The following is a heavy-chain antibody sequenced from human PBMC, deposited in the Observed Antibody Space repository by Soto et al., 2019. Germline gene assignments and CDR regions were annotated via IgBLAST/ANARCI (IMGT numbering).Heavy chain of an antibody. D-gene: IGHD6-13*01. CDR3: ARPLEQHQLGFGMDV. CDR2: IWYDGSKI. CDR1: GFTFSTYG. J-gene: IGHJ6*01. V-gene: IGHV3-33*01. Sequence: PGGFLRLSCAASGFTFSTYGMHWVRQAPGKGLEWVAVIWYDGSKIYYADSVKGRFTISRDNSKSTLYLQMNSLKAEDTAVYYCARPLEQHQLGFGMDVWGQGSPVTVSS.